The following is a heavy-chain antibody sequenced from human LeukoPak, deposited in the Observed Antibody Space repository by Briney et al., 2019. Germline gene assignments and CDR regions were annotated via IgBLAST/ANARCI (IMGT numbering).Heavy chain of an antibody. V-gene: IGHV3-21*01. D-gene: IGHD5-24*01. CDR3: ARGGRDGYNPGTR. CDR2: ISSSSSYI. CDR1: GFTFSSYS. J-gene: IGHJ4*02. Sequence: GGSLRLSCAASGFTFSSYSMNWVRQAPGKGLEWVSSISSSSSYIYYADSVKGRFTISRDNAKNSLYLQMNSLRAGDTAVYYCARGGRDGYNPGTRWGQGTLVTVSS.